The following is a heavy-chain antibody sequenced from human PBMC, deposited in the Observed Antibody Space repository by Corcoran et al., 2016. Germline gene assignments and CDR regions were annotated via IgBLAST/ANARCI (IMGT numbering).Heavy chain of an antibody. J-gene: IGHJ3*02. CDR2: IYYSGNT. CDR3: ARDPGGSGGRRDEAVDI. CDR1: GGSISKTSYY. V-gene: IGHV4-39*07. Sequence: QVQLQESGPGLLKPSETLSLTCTVSGGSISKTSYYWGWVRQPPGKGLEWIGSIYYSGNTYYNPSLESRVTISVDTSKNQFSLKLTSVTAADTATLYCARDPGGSGGRRDEAVDIWGQGTMVTVSS. D-gene: IGHD2-15*01.